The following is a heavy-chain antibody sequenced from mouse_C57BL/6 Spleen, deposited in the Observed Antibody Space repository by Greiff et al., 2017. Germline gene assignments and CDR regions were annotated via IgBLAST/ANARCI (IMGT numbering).Heavy chain of an antibody. CDR3: AEGLPFDY. Sequence: ESGPGLVKPSQSLSLTCSVTGYSITSGYYWNWIRQFPGNKLEWMGYISYDGSNNYNPSLKNRISITRDTSKNQFFLKLNSVTTEDTATYYCAEGLPFDYWGQGTTLTVSS. D-gene: IGHD3-1*01. CDR2: ISYDGSN. CDR1: GYSITSGYY. V-gene: IGHV3-6*01. J-gene: IGHJ2*01.